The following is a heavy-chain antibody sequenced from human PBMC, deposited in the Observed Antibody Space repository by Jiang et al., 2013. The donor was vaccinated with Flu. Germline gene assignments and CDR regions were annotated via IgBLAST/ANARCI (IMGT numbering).Heavy chain of an antibody. Sequence: LLKPSETLSLTCTVSGGSISSYYWSWIRQPPGKGLEWIGYIYYSGSTNYNPSLKSRLTMSVDTSKNQFSLKLSSVTAADTAVYYCARLSVGDILTVDYWGQGTLVTVSS. CDR2: IYYSGST. D-gene: IGHD3-9*01. CDR1: GGSISSYY. CDR3: ARLSVGDILTVDY. V-gene: IGHV4-59*08. J-gene: IGHJ4*02.